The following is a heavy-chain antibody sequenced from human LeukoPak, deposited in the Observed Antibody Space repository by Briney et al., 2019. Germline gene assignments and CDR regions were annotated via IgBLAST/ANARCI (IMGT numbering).Heavy chain of an antibody. CDR3: ARGPHYYGSGSYYPFDY. V-gene: IGHV1-18*01. CDR1: DYTFTTYG. D-gene: IGHD3-10*01. CDR2: ISVYNGNT. Sequence: GASVRVSCKASDYTFTTYGISWVRQAPGQGLEWMGWISVYNGNTNYAQKFQGRVTMTTDTSTNTTYMELRSLISDDTAVYYCARGPHYYGSGSYYPFDYWGQGTLVTVSS. J-gene: IGHJ4*02.